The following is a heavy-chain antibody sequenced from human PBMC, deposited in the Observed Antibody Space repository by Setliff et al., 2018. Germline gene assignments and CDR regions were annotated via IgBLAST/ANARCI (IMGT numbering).Heavy chain of an antibody. V-gene: IGHV1-8*02. J-gene: IGHJ5*02. CDR2: MNPNSGNT. CDR1: GYTFTSYD. D-gene: IGHD3-3*01. CDR3: ARSNPRYYDFWSGSQGANWFDP. Sequence: ASVKVSCKASGYTFTSYDINWVRQATGQGLEWMGWMNPNSGNTGYAQKFQGRVTMTRNTSISTAYMELSSLRSEDTAVYYCARSNPRYYDFWSGSQGANWFDPWGQGTLVTVSS.